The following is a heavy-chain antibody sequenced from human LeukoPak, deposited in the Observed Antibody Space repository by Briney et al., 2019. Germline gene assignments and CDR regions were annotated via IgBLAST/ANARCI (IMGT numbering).Heavy chain of an antibody. CDR3: AVTGETTFLFDY. D-gene: IGHD3-16*01. V-gene: IGHV3-74*01. J-gene: IGHJ4*02. Sequence: GGSLRLSCAASGFTFSSYWMHWVRQAPGKGLVWVSRINSDGSSTSYADSVKGRFTISGDNAKNTLYLQMNSLRAEDTAVYYCAVTGETTFLFDYWGQGTLVTVSS. CDR1: GFTFSSYW. CDR2: INSDGSST.